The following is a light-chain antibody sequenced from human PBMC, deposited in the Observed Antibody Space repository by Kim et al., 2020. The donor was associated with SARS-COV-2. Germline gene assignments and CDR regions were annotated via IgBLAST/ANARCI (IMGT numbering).Light chain of an antibody. V-gene: IGKV1-17*03. J-gene: IGKJ2*01. Sequence: SVSVGDRLTISRRARQSFHIFLAWFPQTPGRVPNLLIYAASTFHSGVPSSFSGSGSGTEFTLTINRLQPDDFSTFYCLQHQTSPYTVGQGTKLEI. CDR1: QSFHIF. CDR2: AAS. CDR3: LQHQTSPYT.